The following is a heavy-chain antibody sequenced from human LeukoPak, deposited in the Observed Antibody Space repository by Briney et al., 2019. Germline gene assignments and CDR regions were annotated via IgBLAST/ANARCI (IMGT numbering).Heavy chain of an antibody. Sequence: ASVKVSCKASGYTFTGYYMHWVRQAPGQGLEWMGRINPNSGGTNYAQKFQGRVTMTRDTSISTAYMELSRLRSEATAVHYWAGKLGRSWSLSAGSYYFDYWGQGTLVTVSS. D-gene: IGHD6-13*01. CDR2: INPNSGGT. J-gene: IGHJ4*02. CDR1: GYTFTGYY. CDR3: AGKLGRSWSLSAGSYYFDY. V-gene: IGHV1-2*06.